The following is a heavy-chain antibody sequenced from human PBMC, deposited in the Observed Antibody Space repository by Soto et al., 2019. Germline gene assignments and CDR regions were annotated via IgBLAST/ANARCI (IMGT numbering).Heavy chain of an antibody. CDR2: IYYSGST. D-gene: IGHD5-12*01. Sequence: SETLSLTCTVSGGSISSYYWSWIRQPPGKGLEWIGYIYYSGSTNYNPSLKSRVTISVDTSKNQFSLKLSSVTAADTAVYYCARHAFAKDIVATTYFDYWGQGTLVTVSS. CDR1: GGSISSYY. V-gene: IGHV4-59*08. CDR3: ARHAFAKDIVATTYFDY. J-gene: IGHJ4*02.